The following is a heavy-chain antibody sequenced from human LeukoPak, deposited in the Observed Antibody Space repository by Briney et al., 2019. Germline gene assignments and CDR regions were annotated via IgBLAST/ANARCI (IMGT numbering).Heavy chain of an antibody. CDR2: IYTGGST. CDR1: GGSITNGDYY. D-gene: IGHD3-10*01. Sequence: SETLSLTCTVSGGSITNGDYYWTWIRQPAGKGLEWIGRIYTGGSTNYNPSLKSRVSISVDTSKNQFSLKLSSATAADTAVYYCARETYFRFGAAPYDYWGQGTLVTVSS. J-gene: IGHJ4*02. V-gene: IGHV4-61*02. CDR3: ARETYFRFGAAPYDY.